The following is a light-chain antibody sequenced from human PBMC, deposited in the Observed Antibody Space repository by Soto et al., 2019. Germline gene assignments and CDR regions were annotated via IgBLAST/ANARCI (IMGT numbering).Light chain of an antibody. V-gene: IGKV1-39*01. Sequence: DIQMTQSPSSLSASVGDRVTITCRASQTIVNYLNWYQQKPGKAPKLLIYSASSLPSGVPSRFSGSGSGTDFALSISSLLPEDCATYYCQQSYSTPLTFGGGTKVEI. CDR1: QTIVNY. CDR3: QQSYSTPLT. J-gene: IGKJ4*01. CDR2: SAS.